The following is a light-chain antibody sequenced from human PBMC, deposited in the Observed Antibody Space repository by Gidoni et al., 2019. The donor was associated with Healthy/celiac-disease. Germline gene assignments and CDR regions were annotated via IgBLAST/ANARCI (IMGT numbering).Light chain of an antibody. CDR2: GAS. Sequence: ERVMTQSPATLSVSPGERATLSCRASQSISSNLAWYQQKPGQAPRLLIYGASTRATGIPARFSGSGSGTEFTLTISSLQSEDFAVYYCQQCNNWPLTFGGGTKVEIK. J-gene: IGKJ4*01. V-gene: IGKV3-15*01. CDR3: QQCNNWPLT. CDR1: QSISSN.